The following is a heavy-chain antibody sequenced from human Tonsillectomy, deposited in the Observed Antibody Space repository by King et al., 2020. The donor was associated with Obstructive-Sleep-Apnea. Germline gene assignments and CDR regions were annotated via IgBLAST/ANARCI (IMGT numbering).Heavy chain of an antibody. V-gene: IGHV4-30-4*01. CDR3: ARWRGGSGNIDY. J-gene: IGHJ4*02. Sequence: VQLQESGPGLVKPSQTLSLTCTVSGGSINSGDYYWTWIRQPPGKGLEWIGFIYHSGSTYFNPSLRRRVTVSIDTSRYQFSLNLNSVTAAATAVYFCARWRGGSGNIDYWGQGILVPVSS. D-gene: IGHD3-10*01. CDR2: IYHSGST. CDR1: GGSINSGDYY.